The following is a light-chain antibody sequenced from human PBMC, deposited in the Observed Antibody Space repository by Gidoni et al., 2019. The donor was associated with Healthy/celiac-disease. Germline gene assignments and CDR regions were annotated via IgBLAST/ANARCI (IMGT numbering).Light chain of an antibody. CDR2: AAS. CDR3: QQSYSTPGFT. V-gene: IGKV1-39*01. CDR1: QSISSY. Sequence: DIQMTPSPSSLSASVGDRVTITCRASQSISSYLNWYQQKPGKAPKLLIYAASSLQSGVPSRFSGSGSGTDFTLTISSLQPEDFATYYCQQSYSTPGFTFGGGTKVEIK. J-gene: IGKJ4*01.